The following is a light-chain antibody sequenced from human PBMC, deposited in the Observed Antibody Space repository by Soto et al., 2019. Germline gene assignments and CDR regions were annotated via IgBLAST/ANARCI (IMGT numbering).Light chain of an antibody. CDR2: DAS. CDR1: QTIRNNY. CDR3: QQYDNWPQT. Sequence: EFVLTQSPGTLSLSPGERATLSCRASQTIRNNYLAWYQQKPGQAPRLLIYDASSRATGIPDRFSASGSGTEFTLTISSLQSEDSAVYYCQQYDNWPQTFGQGTKVDIK. J-gene: IGKJ1*01. V-gene: IGKV3-20*01.